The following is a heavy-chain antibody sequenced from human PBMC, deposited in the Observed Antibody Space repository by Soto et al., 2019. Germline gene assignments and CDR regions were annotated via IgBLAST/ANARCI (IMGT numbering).Heavy chain of an antibody. CDR1: GFTFSSYS. CDR2: ISSSSSTI. Sequence: EVQLVESGGGLVQPGGSLRLSCAASGFTFSSYSMKWVRQAPGKGLEWVSYISSSSSTIYYADSVKGRFTISRDNAKNSLYLQMNSLRDEDTAVYYCARDAEWEPPSYVGYWGQGTLVTVSS. D-gene: IGHD1-26*01. V-gene: IGHV3-48*02. CDR3: ARDAEWEPPSYVGY. J-gene: IGHJ4*02.